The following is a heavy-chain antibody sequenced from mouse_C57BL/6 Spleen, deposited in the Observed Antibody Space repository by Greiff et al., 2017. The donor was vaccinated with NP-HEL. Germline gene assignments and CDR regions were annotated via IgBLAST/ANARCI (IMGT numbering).Heavy chain of an antibody. D-gene: IGHD1-1*01. J-gene: IGHJ1*03. V-gene: IGHV5-6*01. CDR2: ISSGGSYT. CDR3: ARHTYGSSYGWYFDV. Sequence: EVQVVESGGDLVKPGGSLKLSCAASGFTFSSYGMSWVRQTPDKRLEWVATISSGGSYTYYPDSVKGRFTISRDNAKNTLYLQMSSLKSEDTAMYYCARHTYGSSYGWYFDVWGTGTTVTVSS. CDR1: GFTFSSYG.